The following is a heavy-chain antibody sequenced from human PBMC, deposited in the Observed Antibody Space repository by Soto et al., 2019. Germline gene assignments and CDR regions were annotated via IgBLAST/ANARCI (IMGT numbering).Heavy chain of an antibody. V-gene: IGHV1-18*01. CDR1: VYSKTIYG. CDR3: GRSPPSSVSYYPDYYADTDV. CDR2: ISAYNGKT. J-gene: IGHJ6*02. D-gene: IGHD1-26*01. Sequence: ALVNVSRKPSVYSKTIYGISWRLHTPEQRLEWMGGISAYNGKTNYAQKLQGRVTMNKGTSTSKAYLEQRSLRSDDAAVYYCGRSPPSSVSYYPDYYADTDVWGQGSRVT.